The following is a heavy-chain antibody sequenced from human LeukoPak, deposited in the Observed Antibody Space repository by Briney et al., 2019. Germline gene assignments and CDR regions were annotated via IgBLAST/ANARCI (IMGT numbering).Heavy chain of an antibody. D-gene: IGHD3-22*01. CDR3: AINYYDSSGYFQGIDY. CDR2: IYYSGIT. V-gene: IGHV4-39*07. CDR1: GGSISSSSYY. Sequence: PSETLSLTCTVSGGSISSSSYYWGWIRQPPGKGLEWIGSIYYSGITNYNPSLKSRVTISVDTSKNQFSLKLSSVTAADTAVYYCAINYYDSSGYFQGIDYWGQGTLVTVSS. J-gene: IGHJ4*02.